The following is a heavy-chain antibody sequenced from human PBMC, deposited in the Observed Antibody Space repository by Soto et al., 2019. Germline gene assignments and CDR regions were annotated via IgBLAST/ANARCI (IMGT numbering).Heavy chain of an antibody. CDR1: GFTFSNAW. V-gene: IGHV3-15*01. Sequence: EVQLVESGGGLVKPGGSLRLSCAASGFTFSNAWMSWVRQAPGKGLEWVGRIKSKTDGGTTDYAAPAKGRFTISRDDSKNTLYLQMNRLKTEDTAVYYCTTDGSAYCGGDCYLGAFDYWGQGTLVTVAS. J-gene: IGHJ4*02. CDR2: IKSKTDGGTT. CDR3: TTDGSAYCGGDCYLGAFDY. D-gene: IGHD2-21*02.